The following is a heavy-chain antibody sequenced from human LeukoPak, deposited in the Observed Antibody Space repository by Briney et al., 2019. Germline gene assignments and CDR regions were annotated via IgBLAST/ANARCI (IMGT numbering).Heavy chain of an antibody. V-gene: IGHV3-23*01. CDR1: GFTFSSYA. D-gene: IGHD3-10*01. CDR2: FSGSGGST. Sequence: GGSLRLSCAASGFTFSSYAMSWVRQAPGKGLEWVSAFSGSGGSTYYADSVKGRFTISRDNSKNTLYLQMNSLRAEDTAVYYCAKDMVRTSTYLCFAFDIWGQGTMVTVSS. J-gene: IGHJ3*02. CDR3: AKDMVRTSTYLCFAFDI.